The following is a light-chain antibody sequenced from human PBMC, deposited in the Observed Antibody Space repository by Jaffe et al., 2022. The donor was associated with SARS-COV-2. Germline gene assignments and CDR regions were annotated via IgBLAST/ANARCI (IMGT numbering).Light chain of an antibody. Sequence: DIQMTQSPSSLSASVGDRVTITCRASQNINTYLNWYQQTPGKAPKLLIYAASSLQSGVPSRFSGGGSGTDFTLTISSLQPEDFATYFCQQSYSTPRTFGQGTKVEIK. V-gene: IGKV1-39*01. J-gene: IGKJ1*01. CDR2: AAS. CDR1: QNINTY. CDR3: QQSYSTPRT.